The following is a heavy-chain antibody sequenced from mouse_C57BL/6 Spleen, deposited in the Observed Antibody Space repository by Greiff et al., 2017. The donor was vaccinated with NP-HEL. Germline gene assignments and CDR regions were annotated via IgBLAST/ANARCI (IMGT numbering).Heavy chain of an antibody. V-gene: IGHV1-43*01. CDR2: INPSTGGT. D-gene: IGHD4-1*01. CDR1: GYSFTGYY. CDR3: ARSGVGRRGYYFDY. J-gene: IGHJ2*01. Sequence: EVQLQESGPELVKPGASVKISCKASGYSFTGYYMHWVKQSSEKSLEWIGEINPSTGGTSYNQKFKGKATLTVDKSSSTAYMQLKSLTSEDSAVYYCARSGVGRRGYYFDYWGQGTTLTVSS.